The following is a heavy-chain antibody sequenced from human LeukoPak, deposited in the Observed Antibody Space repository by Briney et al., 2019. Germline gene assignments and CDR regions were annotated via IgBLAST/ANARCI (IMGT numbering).Heavy chain of an antibody. V-gene: IGHV4-59*12. CDR3: ARDQGLVGATED. J-gene: IGHJ4*02. CDR2: IYYSGST. Sequence: SETLSLTCTVSGGSISSYYWSWIRQPPGRGLEWIGYIYYSGSTYYNPSLKSRVTISVDTSKNQFSLKLSSVTAADTAVYYCARDQGLVGATEDWGQGTLVTVSS. CDR1: GGSISSYY. D-gene: IGHD1-26*01.